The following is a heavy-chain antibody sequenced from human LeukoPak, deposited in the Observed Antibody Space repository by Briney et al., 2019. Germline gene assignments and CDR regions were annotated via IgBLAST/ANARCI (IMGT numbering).Heavy chain of an antibody. V-gene: IGHV3-30-3*01. Sequence: PGRSQTLSCAASGFTFSTYAMHWVRRAPGKGLEWVAVISYDGSNKYYADSVKGRFTISRDNSKNTLYLQMNSLRAEDTAVYYCARLRVEIHYYFDYWGQGTLVTVSS. CDR1: GFTFSTYA. CDR2: ISYDGSNK. D-gene: IGHD5-24*01. J-gene: IGHJ4*02. CDR3: ARLRVEIHYYFDY.